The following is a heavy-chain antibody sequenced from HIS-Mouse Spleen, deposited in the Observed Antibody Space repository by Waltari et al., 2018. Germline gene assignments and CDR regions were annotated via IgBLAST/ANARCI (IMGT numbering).Heavy chain of an antibody. Sequence: QLQLQESGPGLAKPSETLSLTCTVTGGSISSISYYWGWLGRPPGQGLEWTGSIDYSGSTYYNPSLKSRVTISVDTSKSQFSLKLSSVTAADTAVYYCAREIPYSSSWYDWYFDLWGRGTLVTVSS. CDR2: IDYSGST. D-gene: IGHD6-13*01. J-gene: IGHJ2*01. CDR3: AREIPYSSSWYDWYFDL. V-gene: IGHV4-39*07. CDR1: GGSISSISYY.